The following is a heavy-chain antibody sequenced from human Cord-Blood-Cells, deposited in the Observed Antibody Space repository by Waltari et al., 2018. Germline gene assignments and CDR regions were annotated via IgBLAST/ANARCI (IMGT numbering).Heavy chain of an antibody. D-gene: IGHD4-4*01. V-gene: IGHV1-8*02. CDR1: GYAFTGYA. Sequence: QRQLGHSAAEMKHRGASVMLSCRASGYAFTGYAIILLRQATGQGLEWMGWMNPNSGNTGYAQKFQGRVTMTRNTSISTAYMELSSLRSEDTAVYYCARNDYTKGWFDPWGQGTLVTVSS. J-gene: IGHJ5*02. CDR2: MNPNSGNT. CDR3: ARNDYTKGWFDP.